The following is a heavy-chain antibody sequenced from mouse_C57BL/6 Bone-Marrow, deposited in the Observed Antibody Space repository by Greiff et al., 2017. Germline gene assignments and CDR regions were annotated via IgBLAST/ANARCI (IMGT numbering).Heavy chain of an antibody. CDR3: SSFDGNYFDF. D-gene: IGHD2-3*01. CDR2: IDPEVGDT. J-gene: IGHJ2*01. V-gene: IGHV14-4*01. CDR1: GFNINGDY. Sequence: EVMLVESGAELVRPGASVKLSCTASGFNINGDYIHWVKQRPERGLEWIGWIDPEVGDTEYASKFQGKATITSDTSSNTAYLQLSSLTSEDTAVYDCSSFDGNYFDFWGQGTPLTVAS.